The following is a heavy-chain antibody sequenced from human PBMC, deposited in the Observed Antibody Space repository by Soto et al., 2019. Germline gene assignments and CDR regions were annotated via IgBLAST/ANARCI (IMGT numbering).Heavy chain of an antibody. V-gene: IGHV3-23*01. CDR2: ISGSGGST. CDR1: GLPFSSYA. J-gene: IGHJ4*02. D-gene: IGHD5-18*01. Sequence: AGSTKLASAASGLPFSSYAMGWVRQAPGKGLEWVSAISGSGGSTYYADSVKGRFTISRDNSKNTLYLQMNSLRAEDTAVYYCAKDLRGYSYGDFDYWGQGTLVTVSS. CDR3: AKDLRGYSYGDFDY.